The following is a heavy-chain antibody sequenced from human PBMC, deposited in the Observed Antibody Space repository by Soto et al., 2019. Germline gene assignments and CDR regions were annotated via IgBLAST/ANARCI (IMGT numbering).Heavy chain of an antibody. V-gene: IGHV3-23*01. CDR3: AKRGGYAISFYDS. J-gene: IGHJ4*02. D-gene: IGHD5-12*01. Sequence: KLLESGGQLIQPGGSLRLSCAGTGFNFGGYAMSWVRQAPGKGLEWVSTLSGDVSRAYYADSVRGRFTVSRDNSKSTLYLRMNRLRADDTAIYYCAKRGGYAISFYDSWGQGTLVTVSS. CDR2: LSGDVSRA. CDR1: GFNFGGYA.